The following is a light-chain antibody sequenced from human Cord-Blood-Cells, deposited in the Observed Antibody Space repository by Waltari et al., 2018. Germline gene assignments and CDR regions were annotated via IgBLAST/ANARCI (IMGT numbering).Light chain of an antibody. J-gene: IGKJ3*01. Sequence: DIQMTQSPSSLSASVGDRVTITCRESQSISSYLNWYQQKPGKAPKLLIYAASSLQSGVPSRFSGSGSGTDFTLTISRLQPEDFATYYCQQSYSTHFTFGPGTKVDIK. CDR1: QSISSY. V-gene: IGKV1-39*01. CDR3: QQSYSTHFT. CDR2: AAS.